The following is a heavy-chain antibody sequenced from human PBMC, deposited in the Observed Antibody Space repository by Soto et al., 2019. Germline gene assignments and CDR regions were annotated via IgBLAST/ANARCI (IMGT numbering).Heavy chain of an antibody. D-gene: IGHD6-13*01. J-gene: IGHJ6*02. V-gene: IGHV1-69*02. CDR1: GGTFSSYT. CDR2: IIPILGIA. CDR3: ARGPSIAAASLSWLEFRGMDV. Sequence: GASVKVSCKASGGTFSSYTISWVRQAPGQGLEWMGRIIPILGIANYAQKFQGRVTITADKSTSTAYMELSSLRSEDTAVYYCARGPSIAAASLSWLEFRGMDVWGQGTTVTVSS.